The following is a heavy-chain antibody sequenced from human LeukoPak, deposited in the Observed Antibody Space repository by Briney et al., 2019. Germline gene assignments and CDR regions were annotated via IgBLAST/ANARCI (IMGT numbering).Heavy chain of an antibody. J-gene: IGHJ4*02. CDR2: VFDSGRT. V-gene: IGHV4-59*11. Sequence: SETLSLTCTVSGRSMTTHHWNWIRQTPGKGLEWNGYVFDSGRTKENPSLKSRVTLSADTSKNQLSLRLSSVTAADTAVYYCTTIKRGNIFGYFDFWGQGSLVTVSS. CDR1: GRSMTTHH. D-gene: IGHD5-18*01. CDR3: TTIKRGNIFGYFDF.